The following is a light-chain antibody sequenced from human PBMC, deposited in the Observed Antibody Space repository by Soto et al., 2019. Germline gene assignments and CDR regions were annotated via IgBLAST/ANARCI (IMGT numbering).Light chain of an antibody. CDR2: AAS. Sequence: ETVMTQSPVTLSVSPGDTATLSCRASQRVSSHLAWYQQKPGQAPRLLIYAASTRATGIPVRFSGSGSETEFTLTIRSLQSEDFALYYCHQYANWPLTFGGGTKV. CDR3: HQYANWPLT. CDR1: QRVSSH. J-gene: IGKJ4*01. V-gene: IGKV3-15*01.